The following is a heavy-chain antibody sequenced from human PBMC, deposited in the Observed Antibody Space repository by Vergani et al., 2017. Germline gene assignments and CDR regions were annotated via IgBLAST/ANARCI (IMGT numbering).Heavy chain of an antibody. CDR2: VDPEDGET. Sequence: EVQLVQSGAEVKKPGATVKISCKVSGYTFTDYYMHWVQQAPGKGLEWMGLVDPEDGETIYAEKFQGRVTIPADTSTDTAYMELSSLRSEDTAVYYCATVFSVDTAMVRYYYYGMDVWGQGTTVTVSS. V-gene: IGHV1-69-2*01. CDR1: GYTFTDYY. CDR3: ATVFSVDTAMVRYYYYGMDV. D-gene: IGHD5-18*01. J-gene: IGHJ6*02.